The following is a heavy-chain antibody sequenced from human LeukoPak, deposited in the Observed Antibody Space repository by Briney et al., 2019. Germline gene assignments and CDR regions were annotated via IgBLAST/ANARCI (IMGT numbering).Heavy chain of an antibody. J-gene: IGHJ4*02. Sequence: GGSLRLSCAASGFTFSSYSMNWVRQAPGKGLEWVSSISSSSSYIYYADSVKGRFTISRDNAKNSLYLQMNSLRAEDTAVYYCARDLISDTAYYYWGQGTLVTVSS. CDR3: ARDLISDTAYYY. D-gene: IGHD5-18*01. V-gene: IGHV3-21*01. CDR2: ISSSSSYI. CDR1: GFTFSSYS.